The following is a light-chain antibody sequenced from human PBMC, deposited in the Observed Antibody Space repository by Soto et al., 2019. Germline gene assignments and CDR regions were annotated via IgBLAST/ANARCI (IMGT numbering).Light chain of an antibody. CDR2: AAF. J-gene: IGKJ1*01. V-gene: IGKV1-39*01. Sequence: DVQLTQSPPSLSASVGDRVTITCRASQRIRSYLNWYQQKPGKAPQLLIYAAFSLQSGVPSRFSGSGSGTDFTLTISSLQPEDFATYYCQQNYSPPPTFGHGTKVEIK. CDR1: QRIRSY. CDR3: QQNYSPPPT.